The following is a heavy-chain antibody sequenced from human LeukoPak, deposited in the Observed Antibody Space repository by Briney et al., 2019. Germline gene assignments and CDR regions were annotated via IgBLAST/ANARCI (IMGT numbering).Heavy chain of an antibody. V-gene: IGHV3-49*03. D-gene: IGHD3-22*01. CDR1: GFTFGDYA. CDR2: IRSKAYGGTT. Sequence: GESLRLSCTASGFTFGDYAMSWLRQAPGKGLEWVGFIRSKAYGGTTEYAASVKGRFTISRDDSKSIAYLQMNSLKTEDTAVYYCTRDRSDSSGYYSLGYWGQGTLVTVSS. J-gene: IGHJ4*02. CDR3: TRDRSDSSGYYSLGY.